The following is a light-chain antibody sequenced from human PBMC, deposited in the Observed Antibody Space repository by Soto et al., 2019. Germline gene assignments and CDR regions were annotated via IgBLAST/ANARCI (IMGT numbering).Light chain of an antibody. CDR2: LAS. V-gene: IGKV2-28*01. CDR1: QSLLTRNGYNY. CDR3: MQPLHAAPT. Sequence: DTVMTQSPLSLPVTPGEPASISCKSSQSLLTRNGYNYVDWYLQKPGQSPQLLISLASNRASGVPDRVSGSGSGTDFKVKVSRVEAEDVGVYYCMQPLHAAPTCGQGTKVEIK. J-gene: IGKJ1*01.